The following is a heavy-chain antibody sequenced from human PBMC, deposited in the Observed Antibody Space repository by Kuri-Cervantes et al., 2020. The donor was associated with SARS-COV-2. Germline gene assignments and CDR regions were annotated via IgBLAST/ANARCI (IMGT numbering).Heavy chain of an antibody. CDR2: TNTNTGNS. D-gene: IGHD2-2*01. CDR1: GYTFTSYG. CDR3: ARGPASNLDS. V-gene: IGHV7-4-1*02. J-gene: IGHJ5*01. Sequence: ASVKVSCKASGYTFTSYGISWVRQAPGQGLEWMGWTNTNTGNSAYVQGFTGRFVFSLDTSVSTAYLQISSLKAEDTAVYYCARGPASNLDSWGQGTLVTVSS.